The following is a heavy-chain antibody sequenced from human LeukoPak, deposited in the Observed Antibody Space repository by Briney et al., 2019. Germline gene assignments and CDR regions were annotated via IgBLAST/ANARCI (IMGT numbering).Heavy chain of an antibody. V-gene: IGHV4-34*01. Sequence: SETLSLTCVVYGGSFSGDYWSWIRQPPGRGLEWIGAINHSGRTNYNPSLKSRVTISVDTSKNQFSLKLSSVTAADTAVYYCAREGFGELSHFDYWGQGTLVTVSS. CDR1: GGSFSGDY. J-gene: IGHJ4*02. D-gene: IGHD3-10*01. CDR3: AREGFGELSHFDY. CDR2: INHSGRT.